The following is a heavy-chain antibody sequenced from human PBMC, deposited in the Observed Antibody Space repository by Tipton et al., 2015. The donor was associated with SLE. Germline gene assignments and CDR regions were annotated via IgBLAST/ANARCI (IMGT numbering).Heavy chain of an antibody. CDR3: AVPAAIPYYYYGMDV. Sequence: GLVKPSETLSLTCTVSGGSIGSSSYYWGWIRQTPGKGLEWVGEVNHSGATRYNPSLKSRVTISLDTSKNQFSPKLTSVTAADTAVYYCAVPAAIPYYYYGMDVWGQGATVTVSS. CDR2: VNHSGAT. CDR1: GGSIGSSSYY. V-gene: IGHV4-39*07. D-gene: IGHD2-2*02. J-gene: IGHJ6*02.